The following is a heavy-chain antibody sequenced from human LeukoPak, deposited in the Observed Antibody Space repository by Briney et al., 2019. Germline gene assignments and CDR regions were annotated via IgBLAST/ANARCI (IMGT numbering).Heavy chain of an antibody. CDR2: IIPIFGTA. D-gene: IGHD3-10*01. Sequence: SVKVSCKASGGTFSSYAISWVRQAPGQGLEWMGGIIPIFGTANYAQKFQGRVTITADESTSTAYMELSSLRSEDTAVYYCARAGITMVRGVIVGYYFDYWGQGTLVTVSS. V-gene: IGHV1-69*13. CDR3: ARAGITMVRGVIVGYYFDY. J-gene: IGHJ4*02. CDR1: GGTFSSYA.